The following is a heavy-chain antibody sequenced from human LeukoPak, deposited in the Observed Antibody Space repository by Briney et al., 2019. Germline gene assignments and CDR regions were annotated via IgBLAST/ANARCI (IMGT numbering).Heavy chain of an antibody. V-gene: IGHV4-59*08. CDR2: MYYSGST. D-gene: IGHD6-13*01. CDR3: ARHALGSSSWYSFDY. J-gene: IGHJ4*02. CDR1: GGSISSYY. Sequence: KPSETLSLTCTVSGGSISSYYWSWIRQPPGKGLDWIGYMYYSGSTKYNPSLKSRVTISEDTSKNQFSLKLSSVTAADTAVFYCARHALGSSSWYSFDYWGQGTLVTVSS.